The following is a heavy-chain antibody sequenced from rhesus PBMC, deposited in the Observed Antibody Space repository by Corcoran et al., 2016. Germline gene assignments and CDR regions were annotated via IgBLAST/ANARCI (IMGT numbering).Heavy chain of an antibody. J-gene: IGHJ4*01. CDR2: IRSKAYGGTA. Sequence: EVQLVESGGGLAKPGGSLRLSCAASGFTFSDHYMYWVRQAPGKGLEWVGFIRSKAYGGTAEYAASVKGRFTISRDDSKSIAYLQMNSLKTEDTAVYYCTRDRGSSYVFDYWGQGVLVTVSS. V-gene: IGHV3-184*01. CDR1: GFTFSDHY. CDR3: TRDRGSSYVFDY. D-gene: IGHD6-43*01.